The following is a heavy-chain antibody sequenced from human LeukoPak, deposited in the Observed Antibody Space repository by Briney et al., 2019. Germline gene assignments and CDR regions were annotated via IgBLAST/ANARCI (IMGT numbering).Heavy chain of an antibody. CDR2: ISAYNGNT. J-gene: IGHJ4*02. D-gene: IGHD3-22*01. CDR3: ARDLVGDSSGYYYAGGDY. Sequence: ASVKVSCKASGYTFTSYGISWVRQAPGQGLEWMGWISAYNGNTNYAQKLQGRVTMTTDTSTSTAYMELRSLRSDDTAVYYCARDLVGDSSGYYYAGGDYWGQGTLVTVSS. V-gene: IGHV1-18*01. CDR1: GYTFTSYG.